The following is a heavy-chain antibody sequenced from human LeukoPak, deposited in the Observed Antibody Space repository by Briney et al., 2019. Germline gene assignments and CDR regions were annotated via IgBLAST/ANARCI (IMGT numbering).Heavy chain of an antibody. CDR1: GYTFTGYY. CDR3: ALVPLILSTPGEFDY. Sequence: ASVKVSCKASGYTFTGYYMHWVRQAPGQGLEWMGWINPNSGGTNYAQKFQGRVTMTRDTSISTAYMELSRLRSDDTAVYYCALVPLILSTPGEFDYWGQGTLVTVSS. J-gene: IGHJ4*02. V-gene: IGHV1-2*02. CDR2: INPNSGGT. D-gene: IGHD3-3*02.